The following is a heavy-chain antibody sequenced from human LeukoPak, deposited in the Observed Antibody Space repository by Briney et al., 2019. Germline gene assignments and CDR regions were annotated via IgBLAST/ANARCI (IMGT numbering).Heavy chain of an antibody. V-gene: IGHV1-69*05. CDR1: GGPFSSYA. Sequence: SVKVSYKASGGPFSSYAISWVRQAPGQGLEWMGGIIPIFGTANYAQKFLGRVTLTTDESTSTAYMELSSLRSEGTAVYYCASASLNYFDYWGQGTLVTVSS. CDR3: ASASLNYFDY. CDR2: IIPIFGTA. J-gene: IGHJ4*02.